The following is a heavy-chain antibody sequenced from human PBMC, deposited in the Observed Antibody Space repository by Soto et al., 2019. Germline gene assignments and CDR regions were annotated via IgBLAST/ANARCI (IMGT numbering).Heavy chain of an antibody. CDR3: TTSSSYQPYYFDY. CDR2: IYNSANT. Sequence: SETLSLTCTVSGGSFSPNYWAWIRQPPGKGLEWIGYIYNSANTYYNPSLSSRLTMSVDTSKNQFSLNLGSATAADTALYYCTTSSSYQPYYFDYWGQGILVTVSS. D-gene: IGHD3-22*01. V-gene: IGHV4-59*12. CDR1: GGSFSPNY. J-gene: IGHJ4*02.